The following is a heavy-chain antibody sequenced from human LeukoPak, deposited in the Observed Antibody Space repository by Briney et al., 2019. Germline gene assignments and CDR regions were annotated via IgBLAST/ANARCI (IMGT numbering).Heavy chain of an antibody. CDR1: GFTFSSYS. J-gene: IGHJ6*03. CDR2: ISSSSSYI. CDR3: ARHRIYSSSWYGSTPYYMDV. D-gene: IGHD6-13*01. Sequence: PGGSLRLSCAASGFTFSSYSMNWVRQAPGKGLEWVSSISSSSSYIYYADSVKGRFTISRDNAKNLLYLQMNSLRAEDTAVYYCARHRIYSSSWYGSTPYYMDVWGKGTTVTISS. V-gene: IGHV3-21*01.